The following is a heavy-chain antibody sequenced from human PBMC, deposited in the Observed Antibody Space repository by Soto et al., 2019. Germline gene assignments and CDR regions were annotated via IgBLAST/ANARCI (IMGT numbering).Heavy chain of an antibody. D-gene: IGHD1-1*01. CDR2: ISESGST. V-gene: IGHV4-34*01. CDR3: ARGSGIVALPGELEDVNYDF. CDR1: GQSFSGHS. Sequence: QVPLQQWGAGLVKPSETLSLSCAVYGQSFSGHSWAWIRQPPGKGLEWIGEISESGSTYYNPSLKRRVTISTDTSKNQFSLKLSSVTAADTAAYFCARGSGIVALPGELEDVNYDFWGQGTLVNVSS. J-gene: IGHJ4*02.